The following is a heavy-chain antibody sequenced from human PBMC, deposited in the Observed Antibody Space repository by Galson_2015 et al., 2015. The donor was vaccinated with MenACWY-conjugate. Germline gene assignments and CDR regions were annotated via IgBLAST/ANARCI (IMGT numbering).Heavy chain of an antibody. V-gene: IGHV3-7*03. J-gene: IGHJ4*01. CDR3: ASVWMVRGLFDY. CDR2: IKQDGSEK. D-gene: IGHD3-10*01. CDR1: GFTFSNFW. Sequence: SLRLSCAASGFTFSNFWMSWVRQAPGKGLEWVANIKQDGSEKYYGDSVKGRFTISRDNAKKSLYLQMNSLRAEDTAVYYCASVWMVRGLFDYWGHGTLVTVSS.